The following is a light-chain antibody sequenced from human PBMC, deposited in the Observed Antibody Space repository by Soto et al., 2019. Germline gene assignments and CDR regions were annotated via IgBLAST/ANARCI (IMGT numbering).Light chain of an antibody. Sequence: QSALTQPASVSGSPGQSITISCTGTSSDVGGYNYVSWYQHHPGKATKLIIFDVSNRPSVVSNPFSGSKSGNTASLTISALQPEDAADYYCSSDTTSNTRQIVFGTGTKVTVL. CDR3: SSDTTSNTRQIV. CDR2: DVS. J-gene: IGLJ1*01. CDR1: SSDVGGYNY. V-gene: IGLV2-14*03.